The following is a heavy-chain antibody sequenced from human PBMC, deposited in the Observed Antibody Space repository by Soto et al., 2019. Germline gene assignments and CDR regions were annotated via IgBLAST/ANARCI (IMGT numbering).Heavy chain of an antibody. D-gene: IGHD2-15*01. J-gene: IGHJ4*02. CDR1: GFTFSSYS. V-gene: IGHV3-21*01. Sequence: GWSLRLSCAASGFTFSSYSMNWVRQSPGKGLKWVSSISSSSSYIYYSDSVKGRLTISRDNAKNSLYLQMNSLRAEDTAVYYCVIGEVRYCSGGSCYNNFDYSGQGTLVTVSS. CDR2: ISSSSSYI. CDR3: VIGEVRYCSGGSCYNNFDY.